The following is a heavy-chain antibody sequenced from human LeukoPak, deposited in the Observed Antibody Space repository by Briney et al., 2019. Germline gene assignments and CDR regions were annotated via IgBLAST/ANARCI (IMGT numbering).Heavy chain of an antibody. CDR1: GFTFDDYA. CDR3: AKEDY. CDR2: ISWNSGSI. V-gene: IGHV3-9*01. Sequence: GGSLRLSCAASGFTFDDYAMHWVRQAPGKGLEWVSGISWNSGSIGYADSVKGRFTISRDNAKNSLYLQMNSLRAEDTALYYCAKEDYWGQETLVTVSS. J-gene: IGHJ4*02.